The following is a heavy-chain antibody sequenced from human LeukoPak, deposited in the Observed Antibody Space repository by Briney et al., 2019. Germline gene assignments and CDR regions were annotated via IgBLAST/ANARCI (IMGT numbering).Heavy chain of an antibody. CDR1: GFTFSSYS. J-gene: IGHJ4*02. CDR3: ARFRDSSGCFDY. Sequence: GGSLRLSCAASGFTFSSYSMNWVRRAPGKGLEWVSSISSSSSYIYYADSVKGRFTISRDNAKNSLYLQMNSLRAEDTAVYYCARFRDSSGCFDYWGQGTLVTVSS. CDR2: ISSSSSYI. D-gene: IGHD6-19*01. V-gene: IGHV3-21*01.